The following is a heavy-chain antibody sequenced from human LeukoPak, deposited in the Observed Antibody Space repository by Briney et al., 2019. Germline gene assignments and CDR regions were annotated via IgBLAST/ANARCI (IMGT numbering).Heavy chain of an antibody. J-gene: IGHJ4*02. CDR2: INTNTGNP. CDR1: GYTFSSYG. CDR3: ARWDHSGSYQISPGDFDY. Sequence: ASVKVSCKASGYTFSSYGMNWVRQAPGQGLEWMGGINTNTGNPTYVQGFTGRFVFSLDTSVSTAYLQISSLKAEDTAVYYCARWDHSGSYQISPGDFDYWGQGTLVTVSS. D-gene: IGHD1-26*01. V-gene: IGHV7-4-1*02.